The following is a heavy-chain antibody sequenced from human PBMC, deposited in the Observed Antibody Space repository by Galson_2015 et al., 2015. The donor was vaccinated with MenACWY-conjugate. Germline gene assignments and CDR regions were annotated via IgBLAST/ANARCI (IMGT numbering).Heavy chain of an antibody. CDR2: INDSGAAT. Sequence: SLRLSCAVSGFTFRQYAMSWVRQAPGTGLEWVAIINDSGAATHYIDSVKGRFTISRDSSKNTLYLQMSRLRAEDTALYYCAKDVYMDVWGKGTTVSVSS. CDR1: GFTFRQYA. J-gene: IGHJ6*03. V-gene: IGHV3-23*01. CDR3: AKDVYMDV.